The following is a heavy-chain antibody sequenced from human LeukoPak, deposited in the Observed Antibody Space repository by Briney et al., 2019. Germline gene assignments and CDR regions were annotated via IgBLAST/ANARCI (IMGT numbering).Heavy chain of an antibody. D-gene: IGHD4-17*01. J-gene: IGHJ4*02. CDR1: GFTLSSYW. V-gene: IGHV3-74*01. CDR2: IHSDGSTT. Sequence: PGGSLRLSCAASGFTLSSYWMHWVRQAPGKGLVWVSCIHSDGSTTAYADSVKGRFTISRDNAKNTLYLQMNSLRAEDTAVYYCARVRGYGDYSPDYWGQGTLVTVSS. CDR3: ARVRGYGDYSPDY.